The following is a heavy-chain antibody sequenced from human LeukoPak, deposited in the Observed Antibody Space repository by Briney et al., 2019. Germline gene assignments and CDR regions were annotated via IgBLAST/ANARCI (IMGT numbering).Heavy chain of an antibody. CDR3: TRRTTGHDY. V-gene: IGHV4-34*01. D-gene: IGHD4-17*01. Sequence: PSETLSLTCAGSGVSFDDYYWSWVRQPPGKGLEWIGEINHIGYTNDSPSLKSRVTISIDTSRKQFSLNLRSVTVADTAVYYCTRRTTGHDYWGQGTLVTVSS. J-gene: IGHJ4*02. CDR1: GVSFDDYY. CDR2: INHIGYT.